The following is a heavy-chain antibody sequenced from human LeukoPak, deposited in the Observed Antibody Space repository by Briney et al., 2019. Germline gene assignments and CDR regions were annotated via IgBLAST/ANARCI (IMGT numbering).Heavy chain of an antibody. V-gene: IGHV3-48*01. Sequence: GGSLRLSCAASGFTFSSYSMNWVRQAPGKGLEWVSYISSSSSTIYYADSVKGRFTISRDNAKNSLNLQMNSLRAEDTAVYYCARDTRTEDGYNSLYYFDYWGQGTLVTVSS. CDR1: GFTFSSYS. CDR3: ARDTRTEDGYNSLYYFDY. J-gene: IGHJ4*02. CDR2: ISSSSSTI. D-gene: IGHD5-24*01.